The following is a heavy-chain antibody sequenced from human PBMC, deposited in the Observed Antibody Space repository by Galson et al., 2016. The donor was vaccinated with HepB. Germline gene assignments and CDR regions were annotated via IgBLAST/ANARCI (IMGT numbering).Heavy chain of an antibody. V-gene: IGHV5-51*01. J-gene: IGHJ5*02. D-gene: IGHD2-8*01. CDR2: IYPHDSDS. CDR1: GYDFSSYW. CDR3: ARGRLYASSTGGYNWFDP. Sequence: QSGAEVKKPGESLKISCKAFGYDFSSYWIDWVRQMPGKGLEWMGHIYPHDSDSKYSPSFQGQVTMSVDKSASVAYLQWGSLEASDSGIYYCARGRLYASSTGGYNWFDPWGQGTLVTVSS.